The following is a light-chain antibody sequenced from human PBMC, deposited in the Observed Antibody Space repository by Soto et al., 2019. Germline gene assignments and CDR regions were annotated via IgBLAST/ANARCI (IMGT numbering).Light chain of an antibody. Sequence: DIQMTQSPSSLSASVGDRVTITCRASQGIRNDLSWYQQKPGKAPKRLIYTASSLHSGVPSRFSGSGSGTEFTLTISSLQPEDFATYYCQQSFTTPSFGQGTRLEIK. CDR1: QGIRND. CDR3: QQSFTTPS. J-gene: IGKJ5*01. V-gene: IGKV1-39*01. CDR2: TAS.